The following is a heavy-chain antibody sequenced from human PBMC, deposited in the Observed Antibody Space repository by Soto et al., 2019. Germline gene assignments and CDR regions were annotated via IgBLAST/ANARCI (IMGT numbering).Heavy chain of an antibody. D-gene: IGHD3-10*01. CDR1: GFTFSSYG. CDR2: ISYDGSNK. CDR3: ANSGDGDY. Sequence: QVQLVESGGGVVQPGRSLRLSCAASGFTFSSYGMHWVRQAPGKGLEWVAVISYDGSNKYYADSVKGRFTISRDNSKNTLYLQMNSLRAEDSAVYCCANSGDGDYWGQGTLVTVSS. V-gene: IGHV3-30*18. J-gene: IGHJ4*02.